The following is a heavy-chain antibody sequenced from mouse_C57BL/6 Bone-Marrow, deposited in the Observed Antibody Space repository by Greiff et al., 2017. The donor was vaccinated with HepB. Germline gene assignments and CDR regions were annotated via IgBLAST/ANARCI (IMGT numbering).Heavy chain of an antibody. CDR1: GFTFSDYY. J-gene: IGHJ1*03. V-gene: IGHV5-16*01. CDR3: ARARPTVVATPDWYFDV. CDR2: INYDGSST. D-gene: IGHD1-1*01. Sequence: EVKLVESEGGLVQPGSSMKLSCTASGFTFSDYYMAWVRQVPEKGLEWVANINYDGSSTYYLDSLKSRFIISRDNAKNILYLQMSSLKSEDTATYYCARARPTVVATPDWYFDVWGTGTTVTVSS.